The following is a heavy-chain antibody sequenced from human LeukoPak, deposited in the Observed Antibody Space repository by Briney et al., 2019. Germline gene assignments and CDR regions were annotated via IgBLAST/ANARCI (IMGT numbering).Heavy chain of an antibody. CDR3: ARGPRITMVRGVYWFDP. D-gene: IGHD3-10*01. CDR2: INHSGST. CDR1: GGPFSGYY. Sequence: PSETLTLTCAVYGGPFSGYYWSWLRQPPGKGLEWIGEINHSGSTNYNPSLKSRVTISVDTSKNQFSLKLTSVTAADTAVYYCARGPRITMVRGVYWFDPWGQGTLVTVSS. J-gene: IGHJ5*02. V-gene: IGHV4-34*01.